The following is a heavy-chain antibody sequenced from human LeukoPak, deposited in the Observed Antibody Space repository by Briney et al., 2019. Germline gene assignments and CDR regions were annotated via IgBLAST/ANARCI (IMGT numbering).Heavy chain of an antibody. J-gene: IGHJ4*02. V-gene: IGHV3-66*01. CDR1: GFNVSSNY. CDR2: IYSGGDT. CDR3: ATHHRVQFAAPLVDY. Sequence: PGGSLRLSCAASGFNVSSNYMSWVRQAPGTGLEWVSIIYSGGDTYYADSVEGRFTISRHNSKNTLYLQMNNLRAEDTAVYYCATHHRVQFAAPLVDYWGQGTLVTVSS. D-gene: IGHD6-6*01.